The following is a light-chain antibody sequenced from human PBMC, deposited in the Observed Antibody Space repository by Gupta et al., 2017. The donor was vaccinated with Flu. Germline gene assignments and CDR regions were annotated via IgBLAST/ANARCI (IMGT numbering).Light chain of an antibody. CDR2: RTS. CDR3: QQCNYCPI. J-gene: IGKJ2*01. V-gene: IGKV3-15*01. Sequence: QSPATLSVSPGDRVTLSCTASRGVSNLAWYQQKPGQAPRRLIYRTSTRVVGVPARFSGSGTGTEFTLTISSLQSEDFAFYYCQQCNYCPIFGHGTKLEIK. CDR1: RGVSN.